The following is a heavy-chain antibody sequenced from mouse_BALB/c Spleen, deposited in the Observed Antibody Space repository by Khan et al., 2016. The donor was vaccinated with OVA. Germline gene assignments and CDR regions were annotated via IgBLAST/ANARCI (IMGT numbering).Heavy chain of an antibody. V-gene: IGHV3-2*02. CDR1: GYSITSGYG. D-gene: IGHD1-2*01. J-gene: IGHJ2*01. CDR3: ARTARIKY. Sequence: EVQLQESGPGLVKPSQSLSLTCTVTGYSITSGYGWNWIRQFPGNKLEWMGYISYSGSTNYNHSLKRRISITRDTSKNQFFMQLNSGTTEDAATDYWARTARIKYWGQGTTLTVSS. CDR2: ISYSGST.